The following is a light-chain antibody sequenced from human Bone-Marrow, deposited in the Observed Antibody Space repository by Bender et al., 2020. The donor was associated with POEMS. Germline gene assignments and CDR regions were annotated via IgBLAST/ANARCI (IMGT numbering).Light chain of an antibody. CDR3: SSYASSSSLGV. Sequence: QPALTQPASVSGSPGQSVTISCTGTSGDVGGHDFVSWYQQEPGRAPKLIIYDVSDRPSGVSHRFSGSKSGNTASLTISGLQGEDEADYYCSSYASSSSLGVFGTGTKVTVL. V-gene: IGLV2-14*01. CDR1: SGDVGGHDF. CDR2: DVS. J-gene: IGLJ1*01.